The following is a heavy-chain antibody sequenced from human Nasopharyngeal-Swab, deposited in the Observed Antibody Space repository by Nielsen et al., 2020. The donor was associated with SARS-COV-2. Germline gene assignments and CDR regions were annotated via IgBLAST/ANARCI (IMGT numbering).Heavy chain of an antibody. D-gene: IGHD2-2*01. CDR1: GFTFSSYA. Sequence: GESLKISCAASGFTFSSYAMSWVRQAPGKGLEWVSDINNSGTGTHYADSVTGRFTISRDNSQNTLYLQMNNVRAEDTAKYYCAKGQRGDFAVLPGAGVTTTLYYFDYWGQGTPVTVSS. CDR2: INNSGTGT. J-gene: IGHJ4*02. CDR3: AKGQRGDFAVLPGAGVTTTLYYFDY. V-gene: IGHV3-23*01.